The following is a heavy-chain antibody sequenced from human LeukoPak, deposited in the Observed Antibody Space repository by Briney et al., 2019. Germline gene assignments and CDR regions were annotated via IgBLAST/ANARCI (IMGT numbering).Heavy chain of an antibody. Sequence: SETLSLTCTVSGGSISSYYWSWIRQPPGKGLEWIGYISYSGSTSYNPSLKSRVTISVDTSKKHFSLKLTSVTAADTAVYYCARGAPPQNWGQGTLVTVSS. CDR1: GGSISSYY. J-gene: IGHJ4*02. V-gene: IGHV4-59*12. CDR3: ARGAPPQN. CDR2: ISYSGST.